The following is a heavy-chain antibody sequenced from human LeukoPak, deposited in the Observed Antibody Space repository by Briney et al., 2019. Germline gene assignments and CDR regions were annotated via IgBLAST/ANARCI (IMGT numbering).Heavy chain of an antibody. CDR2: IYYSGST. D-gene: IGHD1-26*01. V-gene: IGHV4-59*01. CDR3: ARDSGSYGRDYYFDY. Sequence: SETLSLTCNVSGGSITSNYFNWVRQPPGKGLEWIGYIYYSGSTNYNPSLKSRVTISVDTSKNQFSLKLNSVTAADTAVYYCARDSGSYGRDYYFDYWGRGTLVTVSS. CDR1: GGSITSNY. J-gene: IGHJ4*02.